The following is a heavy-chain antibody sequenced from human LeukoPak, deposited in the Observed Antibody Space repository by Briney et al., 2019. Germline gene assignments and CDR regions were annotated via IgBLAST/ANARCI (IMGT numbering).Heavy chain of an antibody. Sequence: GASVKVSCKASGYTFTSYAMHWVRQAPGQRLEWMGWINAGNGNTKYSQKFQGRVTITRDTPASTAYMEVSSLRPEDTAVYFCARGGPNKSGWTLDHWGQGTLVTVSS. J-gene: IGHJ4*02. D-gene: IGHD6-25*01. CDR2: INAGNGNT. V-gene: IGHV1-3*01. CDR3: ARGGPNKSGWTLDH. CDR1: GYTFTSYA.